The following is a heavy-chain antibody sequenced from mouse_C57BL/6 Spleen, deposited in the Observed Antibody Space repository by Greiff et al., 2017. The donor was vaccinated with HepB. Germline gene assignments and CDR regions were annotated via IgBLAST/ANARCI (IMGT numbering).Heavy chain of an antibody. CDR3: ARLGPDYCGSSCDWYFEV. J-gene: IGHJ1*03. CDR1: GFTFTDYY. V-gene: IGHV7-3*01. CDR2: IRNKANGYTT. Sequence: DVKLVESGGGLVQPGGSLSLSCAASGFTFTDYYMSWVRQPPGKALEWLGFIRNKANGYTTEYSASVKGRFTISRDNSQSILYLQMNALRAEDSATYYCARLGPDYCGSSCDWYFEVWGTGTTVTVSS. D-gene: IGHD1-1*01.